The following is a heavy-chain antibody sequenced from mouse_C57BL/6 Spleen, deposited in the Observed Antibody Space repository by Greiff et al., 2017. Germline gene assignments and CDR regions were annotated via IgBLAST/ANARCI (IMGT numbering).Heavy chain of an antibody. Sequence: VKLMESGAELVKPGASVKIFCKASGYAFSSHLMNWVKQRPGKGLEWIGQIYPGDGETNHNGKFKGKATLTADKSSSTAYMQLSSLTSEDPAVYFCARGGTGFDDWGQGTTLTVSS. CDR2: IYPGDGET. CDR1: GYAFSSHL. J-gene: IGHJ2*01. CDR3: ARGGTGFDD. D-gene: IGHD3-3*01. V-gene: IGHV1-80*01.